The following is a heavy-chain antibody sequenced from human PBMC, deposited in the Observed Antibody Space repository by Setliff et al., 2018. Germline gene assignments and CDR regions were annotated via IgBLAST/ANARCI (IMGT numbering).Heavy chain of an antibody. Sequence: LRLSCAASGFTSSPYAMSWVRQAPGKGLECVAFIRYDGSNKYYADSVKGRFTISRDNSKNTLYLQMNSLRAEDTAEYYCARGVVVVVAATSNYFDPWGQGALVTVSS. CDR2: IRYDGSNK. V-gene: IGHV3-30*02. D-gene: IGHD2-15*01. CDR3: ARGVVVVVAATSNYFDP. J-gene: IGHJ5*02. CDR1: GFTSSPYA.